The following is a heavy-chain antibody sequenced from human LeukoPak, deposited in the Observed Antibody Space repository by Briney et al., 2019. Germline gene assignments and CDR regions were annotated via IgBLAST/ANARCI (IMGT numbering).Heavy chain of an antibody. V-gene: IGHV4-34*01. CDR2: INHSGST. CDR1: GGSFSGYY. J-gene: IGHJ6*02. CDR3: TRKGNGGNSAQDYGMDV. Sequence: SETLSLTCAVYGGSFSGYYWSWIRQPPGKGLEWIGEINHSGSTNYNPSLKSRVTISVDTSKNQFSLELSSVTAADTAVYYCTRKGNGGNSAQDYGMDVWGQGTTVTVSS. D-gene: IGHD4-23*01.